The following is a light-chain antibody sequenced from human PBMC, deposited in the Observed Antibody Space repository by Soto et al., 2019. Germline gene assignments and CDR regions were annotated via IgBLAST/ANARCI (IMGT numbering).Light chain of an antibody. CDR2: SNN. V-gene: IGLV1-44*01. CDR1: RSNIGSNT. CDR3: AAWDDSLNAVV. J-gene: IGLJ2*01. Sequence: QSVLTQPPSASGTPGQRVTISCSGSRSNIGSNTVNWYQQLPGTAPKLLIYSNNHRPSGVPDRFSGSKSGTSASLAISGLQSEDSADYYCAAWDDSLNAVVFGGGTKVTVL.